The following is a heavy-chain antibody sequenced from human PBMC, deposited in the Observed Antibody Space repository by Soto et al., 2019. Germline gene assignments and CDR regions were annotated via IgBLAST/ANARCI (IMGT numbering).Heavy chain of an antibody. D-gene: IGHD2-8*01. Sequence: ASVKVSCKASGGTFSNYAINRVRQAPGQGLEWVGGILPIFDIANYAQKFQGRVTITADESTSTAYMELSSLRSEDTAMYYCGRGGVDALDIWGQGTMVTVSS. J-gene: IGHJ3*02. V-gene: IGHV1-69*13. CDR3: GRGGVDALDI. CDR2: ILPIFDIA. CDR1: GGTFSNYA.